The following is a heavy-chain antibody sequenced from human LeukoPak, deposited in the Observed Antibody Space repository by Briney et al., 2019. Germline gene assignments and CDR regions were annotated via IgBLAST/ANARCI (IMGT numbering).Heavy chain of an antibody. D-gene: IGHD6-19*01. CDR1: GFTFSSYA. Sequence: GSLRLSCAASGFTFSSYAMHWVRQAPGKGLEWVAIISYDGSYKYYADSVKGRFTISRDNSKNTLYLQVNSLRAEDTAVYYCARRESSGWYVDYWGQGTLVTVSS. CDR3: ARRESSGWYVDY. CDR2: ISYDGSYK. V-gene: IGHV3-30*04. J-gene: IGHJ4*02.